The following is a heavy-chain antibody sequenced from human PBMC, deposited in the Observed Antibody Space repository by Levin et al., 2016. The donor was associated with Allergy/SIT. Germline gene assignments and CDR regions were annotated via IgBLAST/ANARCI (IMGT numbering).Heavy chain of an antibody. CDR3: ARTEAYYYGMDV. J-gene: IGHJ6*02. CDR2: ISVYNGNT. V-gene: IGHV1-18*01. Sequence: ASVKVSCKASGYTFTSYAISWVRQTPGHGLEWMGWISVYNGNTNSAQKVQGRVTMTTDTSTSTAYMELRSLRSDDTAVYYCARTEAYYYGMDVWGQGTTVTVSS. CDR1: GYTFTSYA.